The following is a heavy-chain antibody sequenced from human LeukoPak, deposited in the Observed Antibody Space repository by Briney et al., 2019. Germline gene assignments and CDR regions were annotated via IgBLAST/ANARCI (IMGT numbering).Heavy chain of an antibody. J-gene: IGHJ4*02. CDR2: INHSGST. D-gene: IGHD3-9*01. V-gene: IGHV4-34*01. CDR1: GGSFSDYY. CDR3: AREGDDILTGYPARNFDY. Sequence: SETLSLTCAVFGGSFSDYYWSWIRQPPGKGLEWIGEINHSGSTNYNPSLKSRVTMSVDTSKNQFSLKLSSVTAADTAVYYCAREGDDILTGYPARNFDYWGQGTLVTVSS.